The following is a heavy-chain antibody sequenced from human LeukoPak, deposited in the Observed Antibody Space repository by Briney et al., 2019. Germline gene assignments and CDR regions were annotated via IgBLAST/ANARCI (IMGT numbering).Heavy chain of an antibody. D-gene: IGHD3-22*01. CDR3: AIETYYYDSSGSLTGAFDI. CDR2: IIPIFGTA. V-gene: IGHV1-69*05. J-gene: IGHJ3*02. Sequence: GASVKVSCKASGGTFSSYAISWVRQAPGQGLEWMGGIIPIFGTANYAQKFQGRVTITTDEPTSTAYMELSSLRSEDTAVYYCAIETYYYDSSGSLTGAFDIWGQGTMVTVSS. CDR1: GGTFSSYA.